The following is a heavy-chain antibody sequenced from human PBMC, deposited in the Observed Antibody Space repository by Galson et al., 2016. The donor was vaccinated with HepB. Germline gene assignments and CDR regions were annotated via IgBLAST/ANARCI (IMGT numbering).Heavy chain of an antibody. CDR1: GFTFYNYP. CDR3: ARGSFNDFWSGSDY. D-gene: IGHD3-3*01. J-gene: IGHJ4*02. V-gene: IGHV3-30*04. CDR2: VSGDGRNK. Sequence: SLRLSCAASGFTFYNYPMHWVRQAPDKGLEWVGVVSGDGRNKYYADSLKGRFTISRDNSKNTLFLQLNSLRREDTAVYFCARGSFNDFWSGSDYWGKGSLVAVSS.